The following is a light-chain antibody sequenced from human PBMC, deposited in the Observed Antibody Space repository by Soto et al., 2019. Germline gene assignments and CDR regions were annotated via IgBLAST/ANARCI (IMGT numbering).Light chain of an antibody. CDR3: EQRSNWLFT. CDR1: QSVSSH. V-gene: IGKV3-11*01. J-gene: IGKJ5*01. CDR2: DAS. Sequence: EIVLTQPPATLSLSPGERATLSCMASQSVSSHLTWYKPKPAQAPRLLIYDASNRATGIPARFSGSGSGTDFTLTISRLEPEDFAVYYCEQRSNWLFTCGQGTLLEGK.